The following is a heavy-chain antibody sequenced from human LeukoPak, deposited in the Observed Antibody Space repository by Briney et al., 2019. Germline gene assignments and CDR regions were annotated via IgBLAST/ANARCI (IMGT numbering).Heavy chain of an antibody. Sequence: PGRSLRLSCAASGFTFSSYGMHWVRQAPGKGLEWVAVIWYDGSNKYYADSVKGRFTISRDNSKNTLYLQMNSLRAEDTAVYYCARAISTSGYSYNFLYWGQGTLVTVSS. CDR3: ARAISTSGYSYNFLY. V-gene: IGHV3-33*01. D-gene: IGHD5-18*01. J-gene: IGHJ4*02. CDR1: GFTFSSYG. CDR2: IWYDGSNK.